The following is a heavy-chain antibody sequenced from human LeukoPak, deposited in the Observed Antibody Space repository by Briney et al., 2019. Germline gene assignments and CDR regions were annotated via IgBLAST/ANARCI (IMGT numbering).Heavy chain of an antibody. CDR2: IKQDGSEK. CDR3: ARSDPIAAAGTVDY. Sequence: GGSLRLSCAASGFTFSSYWMSWVRQAPGKGLEWVANIKQDGSEKYYVDSVKGRFTISRDNAKNSLYLQMNSLRAEDTAVYYCARSDPIAAAGTVDYWGQGTLVTVSS. CDR1: GFTFSSYW. J-gene: IGHJ4*02. V-gene: IGHV3-7*01. D-gene: IGHD6-13*01.